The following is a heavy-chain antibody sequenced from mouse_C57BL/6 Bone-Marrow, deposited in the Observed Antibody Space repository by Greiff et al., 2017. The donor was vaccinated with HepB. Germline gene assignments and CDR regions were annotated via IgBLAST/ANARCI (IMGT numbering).Heavy chain of an antibody. Sequence: QVQLQQPGAELVMPGASVKLSCKASGYTFTSYWMHWVKQRPGQGLEWIGEIDPSDSYTNYNQKFKGKSTLTVDKSSSTAYMQLSSLTSEDSAVYYWASRNWEGDYFDYWGQGTTLTVSS. D-gene: IGHD4-1*01. CDR3: ASRNWEGDYFDY. J-gene: IGHJ2*01. CDR1: GYTFTSYW. CDR2: IDPSDSYT. V-gene: IGHV1-69*01.